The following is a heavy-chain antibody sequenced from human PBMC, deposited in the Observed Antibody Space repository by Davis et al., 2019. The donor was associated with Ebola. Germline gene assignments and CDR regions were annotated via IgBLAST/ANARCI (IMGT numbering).Heavy chain of an antibody. CDR1: GGSIGSYY. CDR2: IYNSGST. CDR3: ARDIDRHFFDP. Sequence: MPSETLSLTCTVSGGSIGSYYWSWIRQSPGKGLEWIGDIYNSGSTNYNPSLKSRVTISIDTSKNQFSLKLTSVTAADTAVYFCARDIDRHFFDPWGQGTLVTVSS. D-gene: IGHD3-16*02. V-gene: IGHV4-59*01. J-gene: IGHJ5*02.